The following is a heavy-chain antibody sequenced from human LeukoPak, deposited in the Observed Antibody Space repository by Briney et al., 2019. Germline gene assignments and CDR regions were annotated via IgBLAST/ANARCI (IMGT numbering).Heavy chain of an antibody. CDR2: ISSDGSLE. V-gene: IGHV3-30-3*01. D-gene: IGHD2-2*01. CDR1: GFTFSSYA. CDR3: ARDPVPAAARHFDY. J-gene: IGHJ4*02. Sequence: GRSLRLSCAASGFTFSSYAMHWVRQAPGKGLKWLAVISSDGSLEYYADSVKGRFTISRDNSKYTLYLQMNSLRPEDTAVYYCARDPVPAAARHFDYWGQGTLVTVSS.